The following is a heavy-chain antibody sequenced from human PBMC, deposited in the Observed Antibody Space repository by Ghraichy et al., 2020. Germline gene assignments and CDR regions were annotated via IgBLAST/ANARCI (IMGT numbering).Heavy chain of an antibody. CDR3: AAGYSGGWYGIDY. CDR2: ITDDSSTI. Sequence: GGSLRLSCAASGFTFSSYSMNWVRQAPGKGLEWISYITDDSSTIYYADSVKGRFTISRDDAKNSLYLQMNSLGAEDTAVYYCAAGYSGGWYGIDYWGQGTLVTVSA. CDR1: GFTFSSYS. J-gene: IGHJ4*02. D-gene: IGHD6-19*01. V-gene: IGHV3-48*01.